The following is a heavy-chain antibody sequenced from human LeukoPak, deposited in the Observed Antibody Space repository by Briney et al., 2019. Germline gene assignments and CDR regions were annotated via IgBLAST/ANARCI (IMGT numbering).Heavy chain of an antibody. CDR2: IKQDGSEK. CDR3: ARASGSRLFDY. Sequence: GGSLRLSCAASGVTFSSYWMSWVRQARGKGLEGVANIKQDGSEKYYVDSVKGRFTISRDNAKNSLCLQMNSLRAEDTAVYYCARASGSRLFDYWGQGTLVTVSS. J-gene: IGHJ4*02. V-gene: IGHV3-7*01. D-gene: IGHD3-10*01. CDR1: GVTFSSYW.